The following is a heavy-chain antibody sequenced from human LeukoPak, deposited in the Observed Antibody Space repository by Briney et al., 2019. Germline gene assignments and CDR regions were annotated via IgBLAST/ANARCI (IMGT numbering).Heavy chain of an antibody. CDR3: VKASSSSPQYNWFDA. Sequence: GGSLRLSCVGSGFTFRSHAMSWVRQAPEKGLEFVSGIYENGGTTYYADSVKGRFTISRDNSKNTLYLQMNSLRAEDTALYYCVKASSSSPQYNWFDAWGQGTLVTVSS. D-gene: IGHD6-6*01. CDR2: IYENGGTT. CDR1: GFTFRSHA. J-gene: IGHJ5*02. V-gene: IGHV3-23*01.